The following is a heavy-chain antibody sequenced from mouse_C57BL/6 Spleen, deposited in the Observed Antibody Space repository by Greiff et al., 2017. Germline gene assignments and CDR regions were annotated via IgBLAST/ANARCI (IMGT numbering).Heavy chain of an antibody. CDR1: GYTFTSYW. V-gene: IGHV1-64*01. J-gene: IGHJ4*01. Sequence: QVQLQQPGAELVKPGASVKLSCKASGYTFTSYWMHWVKQRPGQGLEWIGMIHPNSGSTNYNEKFKSKATLTVDKSSSTAYMQLSSLTSEDSAVYYCARGGYYGSSYDYYAMDYWGQGTSVTVSS. CDR3: ARGGYYGSSYDYYAMDY. D-gene: IGHD1-1*01. CDR2: IHPNSGST.